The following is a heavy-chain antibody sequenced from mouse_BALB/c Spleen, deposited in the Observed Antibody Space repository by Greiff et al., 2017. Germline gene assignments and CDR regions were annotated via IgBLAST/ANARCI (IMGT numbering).Heavy chain of an antibody. CDR3: ASGITTVVAHFDY. J-gene: IGHJ2*01. V-gene: IGHV14-3*02. CDR1: GFNIKDTY. CDR2: IDPANGNT. D-gene: IGHD1-1*01. Sequence: EVQLQQSGAELVKPGASVKLSCTASGFNIKDTYMHWVKQRPEQGLEWIGRIDPANGNTKYDPKFQGKATITADTSSNTAYLQLSSLTSEDTAVYYCASGITTVVAHFDYWGQGTTLTVSS.